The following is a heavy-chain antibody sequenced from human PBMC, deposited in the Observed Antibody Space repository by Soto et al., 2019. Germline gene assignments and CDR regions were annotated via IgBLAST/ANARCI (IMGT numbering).Heavy chain of an antibody. V-gene: IGHV3-33*01. J-gene: IGHJ4*02. CDR1: GFIFNEYG. CDR3: ARWGCSGSNCNLNQRSFDL. Sequence: QVQLVESGGGVVQPGRCLRLSCAASGFIFNEYGMHWVRQAPGKGPEWVAVIWYDGSNKYYADSVRGRFTFSRDNSRNTMSLQMNSLRVEDTAMYYCARWGCSGSNCNLNQRSFDLWGQGTLVTVSS. CDR2: IWYDGSNK. D-gene: IGHD2-15*01.